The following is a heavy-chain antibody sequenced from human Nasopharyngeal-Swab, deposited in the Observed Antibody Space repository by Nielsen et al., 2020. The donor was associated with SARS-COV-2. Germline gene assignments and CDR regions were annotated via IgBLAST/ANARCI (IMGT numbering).Heavy chain of an antibody. CDR3: ARIAVAALNDWYFDL. D-gene: IGHD6-19*01. CDR2: IYYSGST. CDR1: GGSISSYY. J-gene: IGHJ2*01. Sequence: ETLSLPCTVSGGSISSYYWSWIRQPPGKGLEWIGYIYYSGSTNYNPSLKSRVTISVDTSKNQFSLKLSSVTAADTAVYYCARIAVAALNDWYFDLWGRGTLVTVSS. V-gene: IGHV4-59*01.